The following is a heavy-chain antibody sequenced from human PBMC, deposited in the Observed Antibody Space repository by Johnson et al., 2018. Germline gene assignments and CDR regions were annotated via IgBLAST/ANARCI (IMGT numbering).Heavy chain of an antibody. J-gene: IGHJ1*01. Sequence: QVQLVQSGAEVKKPGSSVKVSCKASGGTFSSYAISWVRQAPGQGLEWMGGIIPIFGTANYAQKFQGRVTITADESTSTAYMELSSLRAEDTAVDYCAKDGRLLRYFDWAFIFQHWGQGTLVTVSS. CDR1: GGTFSSYA. D-gene: IGHD3-9*01. CDR3: AKDGRLLRYFDWAFIFQH. CDR2: IIPIFGTA. V-gene: IGHV1-69*12.